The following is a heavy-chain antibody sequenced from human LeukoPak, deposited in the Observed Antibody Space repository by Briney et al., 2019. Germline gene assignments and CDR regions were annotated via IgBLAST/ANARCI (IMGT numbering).Heavy chain of an antibody. J-gene: IGHJ4*02. CDR1: GGSISSSNW. D-gene: IGHD2/OR15-2a*01. V-gene: IGHV4-4*02. CDR2: IYHSGST. CDR3: AKLDPVIRLGFGY. Sequence: SETLSLTCAVSGGSISSSNWWSWVRQPPGKGLDWIGEIYHSGSTNYNPSLKSRVTISVDKSKNQFSLKLSSVTAADTAVYYCAKLDPVIRLGFGYWGQGTPVTVSS.